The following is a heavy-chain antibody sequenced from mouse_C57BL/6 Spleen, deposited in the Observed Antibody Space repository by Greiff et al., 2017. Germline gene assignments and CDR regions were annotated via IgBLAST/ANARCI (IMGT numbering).Heavy chain of an antibody. Sequence: QVQLQQPGAELVKPGASVKMSCKASGYTFTSYWITWVKQRPGQGLEWIGYIYPGSGSTNYNEKFKSKATLTVDTSSSTAYMQLSSLTSEDPAVYYCASWMVTTTGDCWGQGTTLTVSS. CDR3: ASWMVTTTGDC. CDR1: GYTFTSYW. J-gene: IGHJ2*01. CDR2: IYPGSGST. V-gene: IGHV1-55*01. D-gene: IGHD2-2*01.